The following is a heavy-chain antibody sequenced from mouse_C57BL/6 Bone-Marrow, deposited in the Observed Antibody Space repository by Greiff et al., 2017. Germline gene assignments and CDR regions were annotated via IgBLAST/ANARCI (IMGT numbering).Heavy chain of an antibody. J-gene: IGHJ4*01. CDR1: GYTFTSYW. D-gene: IGHD1-1*01. CDR2: IDPSDSET. CDR3: ASGHYYGSSYVDYAMDY. V-gene: IGHV1-52*01. Sequence: QVQLKQPGAELVRPGSSVKLSCKASGYTFTSYWMHWVKQRPIQGLEWIGNIDPSDSETHYNQKFKDKATLTVDKSSSTAYMQLSSLTSEDSAVYYCASGHYYGSSYVDYAMDYWGQGTSVTVSS.